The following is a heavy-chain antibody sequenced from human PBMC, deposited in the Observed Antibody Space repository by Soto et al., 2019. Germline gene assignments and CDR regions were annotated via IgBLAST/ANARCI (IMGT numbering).Heavy chain of an antibody. CDR2: ISPGGDST. CDR1: GFNFNIYA. D-gene: IGHD1-1*01. J-gene: IGHJ6*03. Sequence: EVQLLESGGGLVQPGGSLRLSCAASGFNFNIYAMTWVRQAPGKGLEWVSTISPGGDSTHFADSVKGRVTISRDNSKNTLSLQINSLRADDTATYFCAKALGNPYSYYHMGVWGTGTTVTVSS. V-gene: IGHV3-23*01. CDR3: AKALGNPYSYYHMGV.